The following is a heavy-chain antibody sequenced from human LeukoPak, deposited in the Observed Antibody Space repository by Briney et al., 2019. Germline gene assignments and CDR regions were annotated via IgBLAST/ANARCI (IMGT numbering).Heavy chain of an antibody. J-gene: IGHJ4*02. Sequence: GGSLRLSCAASGFTFSSYAMSWVRQAPGKGLEWVSAISGSGGSTYYADSVKGRFTISRDNSKNTLYLQMNSLGAEDTAVYYCANTYDFWSGYLGFLNYWGQGTLVTVSS. D-gene: IGHD3-3*01. V-gene: IGHV3-23*01. CDR2: ISGSGGST. CDR1: GFTFSSYA. CDR3: ANTYDFWSGYLGFLNY.